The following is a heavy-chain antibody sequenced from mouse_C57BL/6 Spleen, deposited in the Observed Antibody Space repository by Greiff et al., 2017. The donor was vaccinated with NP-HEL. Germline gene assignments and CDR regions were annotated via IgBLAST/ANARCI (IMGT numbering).Heavy chain of an antibody. CDR3: ARNYGSPYWYFDV. J-gene: IGHJ1*03. CDR2: INPNYGTI. D-gene: IGHD1-1*01. CDR1: GYSFTDYN. V-gene: IGHV1-39*01. Sequence: EVQLQQSGPELVKPGASVKISCKASGYSFTDYNMNWVKQSNGKSLEWIGVINPNYGTISYNQKFKGKATLTVDQSSSTAYMQLNSLTTEDSAVYYCARNYGSPYWYFDVWGTGTTVTVSS.